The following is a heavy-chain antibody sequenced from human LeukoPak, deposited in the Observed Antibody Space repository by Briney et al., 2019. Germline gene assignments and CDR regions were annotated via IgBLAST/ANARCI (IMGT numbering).Heavy chain of an antibody. D-gene: IGHD3-22*01. J-gene: IGHJ1*01. Sequence: GGSLRLSCAASGFTFSSYWMSWVRQAPGKGLEWVANIKQDGSEKYYVDSVKGRFTISRDNAKNSLYLQMNSLRAEDTAVYYCARDRAVYYYDSSGYYYFQHWGQGTLVTVSS. CDR2: IKQDGSEK. V-gene: IGHV3-7*01. CDR1: GFTFSSYW. CDR3: ARDRAVYYYDSSGYYYFQH.